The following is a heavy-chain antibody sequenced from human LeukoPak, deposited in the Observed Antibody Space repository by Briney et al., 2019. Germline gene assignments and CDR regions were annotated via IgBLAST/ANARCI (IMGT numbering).Heavy chain of an antibody. D-gene: IGHD2-21*01. CDR3: AREGGAAYSPFDS. CDR2: IWFDGSKT. Sequence: GGSLRLSCAGSGFAVSSNYMTWVRQAPDKGLEWLAVIWFDGSKTYYEDSVKGRFTISRDNSKNTLYLEMNGLRVEDTAVYYCAREGGAAYSPFDSWGQGTVVTVSS. CDR1: GFAVSSNY. V-gene: IGHV3-33*08. J-gene: IGHJ4*02.